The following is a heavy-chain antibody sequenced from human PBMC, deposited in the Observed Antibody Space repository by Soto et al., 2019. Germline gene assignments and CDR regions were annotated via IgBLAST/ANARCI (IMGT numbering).Heavy chain of an antibody. V-gene: IGHV3-43D*03. D-gene: IGHD4-4*01. CDR2: ISWDGGST. CDR1: GFTFDDYA. Sequence: GGSLRLSCAASGFTFDDYAMHWVRQAPGKGLEWVSLISWDGGSTYYADSVKGRFTISRDNSKNSLYLQMNSLRAEDTALYYCAKDIMGSRGGYSNYYYYGMDVWGQGTTVTVSS. J-gene: IGHJ6*02. CDR3: AKDIMGSRGGYSNYYYYGMDV.